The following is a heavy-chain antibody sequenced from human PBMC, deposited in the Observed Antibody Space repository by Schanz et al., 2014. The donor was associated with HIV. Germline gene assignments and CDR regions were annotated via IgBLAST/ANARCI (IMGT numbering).Heavy chain of an antibody. CDR2: ISSGSSHI. CDR1: GFIFSSYS. Sequence: EVQLVESGGGLVKPGGSLRLSCAASGFIFSSYSMNWVRQAPGKGLEWVSSISSGSSHIYNADSVKGRFTISRDNARNTLNLQMNSLRAEDTAVYYCARDKGNIWAGFYYSYGMDVWGQGTTVTVSS. V-gene: IGHV3-21*01. J-gene: IGHJ6*02. D-gene: IGHD7-27*01. CDR3: ARDKGNIWAGFYYSYGMDV.